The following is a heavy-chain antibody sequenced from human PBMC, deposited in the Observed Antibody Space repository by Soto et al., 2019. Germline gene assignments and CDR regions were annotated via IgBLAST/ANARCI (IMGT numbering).Heavy chain of an antibody. Sequence: QVQVVESGGGVVQPGRSLRLSCAASGFTFNRYAMHWVRQAPGKWLEWVALILYDGSNKYYADSVKGRFTISRDNSKNTLYLHMNSLSAEVTAMYYCARDVDTAYNWFDPWGQGTLVTVSS. CDR3: ARDVDTAYNWFDP. CDR2: ILYDGSNK. V-gene: IGHV3-30-3*01. D-gene: IGHD5-18*01. J-gene: IGHJ5*02. CDR1: GFTFNRYA.